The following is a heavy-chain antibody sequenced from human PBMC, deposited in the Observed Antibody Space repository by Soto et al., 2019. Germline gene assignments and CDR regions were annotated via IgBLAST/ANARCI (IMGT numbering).Heavy chain of an antibody. CDR3: ARGRPRSGPPFYYYGLDV. J-gene: IGHJ6*02. CDR2: VIPMSGSS. V-gene: IGHV1-69*06. Sequence: QVQLVQSGAEVKKPGSSVKVSCKASGGTFSTYVISWVRQAPGQGLEWMGRVIPMSGSSNYAQKFQGRVTTTADKDTSMAYMEVRSLRSEDTAVYYCARGRPRSGPPFYYYGLDVWGQGTTVIVSS. CDR1: GGTFSTYV. D-gene: IGHD1-26*01.